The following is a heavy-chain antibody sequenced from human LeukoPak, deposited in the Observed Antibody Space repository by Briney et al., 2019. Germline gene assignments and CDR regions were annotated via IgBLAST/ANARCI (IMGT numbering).Heavy chain of an antibody. CDR3: AKSRTDSTIFGVVIFPFDY. V-gene: IGHV3-23*01. J-gene: IGHJ4*02. D-gene: IGHD3-3*01. CDR1: GFTFSSYA. CDR2: ISGSGGST. Sequence: GGSLRLSCAASGFTFSSYAMSWVRQAPGKGLERVSAISGSGGSTYYADSVKGRFTISRDNSKNTLYLQMNSLRAEVTAVYYCAKSRTDSTIFGVVIFPFDYWGQGTLVTVSS.